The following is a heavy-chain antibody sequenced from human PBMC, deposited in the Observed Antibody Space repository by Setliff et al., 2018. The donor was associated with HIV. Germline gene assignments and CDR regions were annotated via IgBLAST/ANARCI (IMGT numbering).Heavy chain of an antibody. CDR1: GYSFTSYW. D-gene: IGHD3-22*01. CDR3: VRPRLLDYDSSGYYLDAFDI. CDR2: IDPSDSYT. J-gene: IGHJ3*02. Sequence: GESLKISCKGSGYSFTSYWISWVRQMPGKGLEWMGRIDPSDSYTKYSPSFQGHVTISADKSISTAYLQWSSLKASDTAMYYCVRPRLLDYDSSGYYLDAFDIWCQGTMVTVSS. V-gene: IGHV5-10-1*01.